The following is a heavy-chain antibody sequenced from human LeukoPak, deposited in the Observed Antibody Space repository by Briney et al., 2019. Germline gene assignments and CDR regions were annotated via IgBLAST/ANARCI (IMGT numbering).Heavy chain of an antibody. J-gene: IGHJ4*02. CDR1: KFTFSHYG. CDR2: ISSDGSIK. Sequence: GGSLRLSCTASKFTFSHYGMQWVRQAPGKGLEWVAVISSDGSIKVYADSVKGRFTLSRDNSINTVDLQMNSLRAEDTAVYYCAKDRGGLYSGSYYWLVYWGQGTLVTVSS. V-gene: IGHV3-30*18. CDR3: AKDRGGLYSGSYYWLVY. D-gene: IGHD1-26*01.